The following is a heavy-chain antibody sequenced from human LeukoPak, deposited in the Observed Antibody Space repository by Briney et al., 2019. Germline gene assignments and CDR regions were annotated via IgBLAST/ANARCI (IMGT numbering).Heavy chain of an antibody. CDR3: ARRTSSNYVDS. CDR2: IYHSGST. J-gene: IGHJ4*02. V-gene: IGHV4-30-2*01. Sequence: SQTLSLTCAVSGGSISSGGYSWSWIRQPPGKGLEWIGYIYHSGSTYYNPSLKSRVTISVDRSKNQFSLKLSSVTAADTAVYYCARRTSSNYVDSWGQGTLVTVSS. CDR1: GGSISSGGYS. D-gene: IGHD4-11*01.